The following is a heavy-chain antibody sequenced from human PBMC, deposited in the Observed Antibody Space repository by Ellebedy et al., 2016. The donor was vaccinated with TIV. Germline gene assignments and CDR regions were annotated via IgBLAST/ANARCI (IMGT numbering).Heavy chain of an antibody. CDR2: MKQDGSQK. CDR3: ARDFRHSGYDLLDY. CDR1: GFTFSNAW. J-gene: IGHJ4*02. Sequence: GGSLRLSCAASGFTFSNAWMNWVRQAPGKGLEWVANMKQDGSQKYYADSVKGRFTISRDNAKDSLYLQMNSLRAEDTAVYYCARDFRHSGYDLLDYWGQGTLVTVSS. D-gene: IGHD5-12*01. V-gene: IGHV3-7*01.